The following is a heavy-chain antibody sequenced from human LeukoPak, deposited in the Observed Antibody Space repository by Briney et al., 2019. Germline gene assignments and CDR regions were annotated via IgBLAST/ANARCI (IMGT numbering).Heavy chain of an antibody. CDR1: GGSISSYY. J-gene: IGHJ3*02. Sequence: SETLSLTCTVSGGSISSYYWSWIRQPPGKGLEWIGYIYYSGSTNYNPSLKSRVTISVDTSKNQFSLKLSSVTAADTAVYYCARVALDAFDIWGQGTMVTVSS. CDR2: IYYSGST. V-gene: IGHV4-59*01. CDR3: ARVALDAFDI.